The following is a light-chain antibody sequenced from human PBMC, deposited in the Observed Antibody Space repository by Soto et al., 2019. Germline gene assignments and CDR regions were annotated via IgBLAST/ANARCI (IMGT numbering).Light chain of an antibody. CDR2: DAS. Sequence: EIVLTQSPATLSLSPGQRATLSCRASQSVGSYLAWYQQKPGQAPRLLIYDASNRATGIPARFRGSGSGTDFTLTISSLEPEDSAVYYCQQRSEWPPVTFGGGTKVEIK. J-gene: IGKJ4*01. V-gene: IGKV3-11*01. CDR1: QSVGSY. CDR3: QQRSEWPPVT.